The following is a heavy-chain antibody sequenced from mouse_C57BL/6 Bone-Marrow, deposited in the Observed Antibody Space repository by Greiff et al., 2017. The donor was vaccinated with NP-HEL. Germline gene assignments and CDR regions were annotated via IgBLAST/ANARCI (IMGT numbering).Heavy chain of an antibody. CDR3: ARRLLWRWFAY. Sequence: QVQLQQSGAELARPGASVKLSCKASGYTFTSYGISWVKQRTGQGLEWIGEIYPRSGNTYYNEKFKGKATLTADKSSSTAYMELRSLTSEDSAVYFCARRLLWRWFAYWGQGTLVTVSA. CDR1: GYTFTSYG. CDR2: IYPRSGNT. D-gene: IGHD2-1*01. V-gene: IGHV1-81*01. J-gene: IGHJ3*01.